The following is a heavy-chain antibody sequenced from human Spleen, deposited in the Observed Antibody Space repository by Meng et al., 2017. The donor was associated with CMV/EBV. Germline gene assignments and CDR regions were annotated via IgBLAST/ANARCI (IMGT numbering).Heavy chain of an antibody. J-gene: IGHJ4*02. V-gene: IGHV3-53*01. CDR3: ARDGPVSRGFAY. Sequence: GGSLRLSCAASGFSVSTTYMSWVRQAPGKGLECVSYTYSSGSTYYADSVKGRFTISRDNSKNTLYLQINSLRADDTAVYYCARDGPVSRGFAYWGQGTLVTVSS. CDR2: TYSSGST. CDR1: GFSVSTTY.